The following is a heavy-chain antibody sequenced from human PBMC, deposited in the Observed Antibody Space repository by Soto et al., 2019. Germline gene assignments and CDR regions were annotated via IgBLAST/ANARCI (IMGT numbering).Heavy chain of an antibody. Sequence: PSETLSLTCSVSGGSIRSGGYHWSWIRQHPGKGLEWIGNIYYTGSAFYTPSLKSRVTFSVDTSKNQVSLKLSSVTAPDTAVHYCARLQVNGGAFDIWGQGTMVTVSS. CDR1: GGSIRSGGYH. V-gene: IGHV4-31*03. CDR3: ARLQVNGGAFDI. CDR2: IYYTGSA. J-gene: IGHJ3*02. D-gene: IGHD2-8*01.